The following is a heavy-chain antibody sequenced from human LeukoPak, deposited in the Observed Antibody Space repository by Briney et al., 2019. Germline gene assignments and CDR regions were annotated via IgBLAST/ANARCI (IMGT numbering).Heavy chain of an antibody. Sequence: GASVKVSCEASGYTFTSYYIHWVRQAPGQGLEWMGIINPSGGTTVYAQNFQGRVIMTRDTSTSTVHMDLSSLRSEDAAVYYCAREPRPVGATSFGYYFDCWGQGTLVTVSS. D-gene: IGHD1-26*01. J-gene: IGHJ4*02. CDR1: GYTFTSYY. CDR3: AREPRPVGATSFGYYFDC. V-gene: IGHV1-46*01. CDR2: INPSGGTT.